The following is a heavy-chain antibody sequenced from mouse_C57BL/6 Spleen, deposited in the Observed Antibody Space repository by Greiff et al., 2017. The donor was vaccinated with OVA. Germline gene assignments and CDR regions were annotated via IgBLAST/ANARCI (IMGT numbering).Heavy chain of an antibody. CDR3: AREDTTVVGPPWFAY. D-gene: IGHD1-1*01. Sequence: VQLQQSVAELVRPGASVKLSCTASGFNITNTYMHWVKQRPEQGLEWIGRIDPANGNTKYAPKFQGKATITADTASNTAYLQLSSLTSEDTAIYYGAREDTTVVGPPWFAYWGQGTLVTVSA. CDR1: GFNITNTY. V-gene: IGHV14-3*01. CDR2: IDPANGNT. J-gene: IGHJ3*01.